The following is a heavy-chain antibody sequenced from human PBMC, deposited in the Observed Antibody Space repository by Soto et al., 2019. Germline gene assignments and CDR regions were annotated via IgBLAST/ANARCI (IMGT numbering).Heavy chain of an antibody. Sequence: EVQLVESGGGLVQPGGSLRLTCVASGFPFSIYSMNWVRQAPGKGLEWSSYITSDTNTIKYADSVKGRFTISRDNAKNLGYLQMNSLRDEDTAVYFFARSVEGHFDYWGQGTVVTVSS. J-gene: IGHJ4*02. CDR1: GFPFSIYS. V-gene: IGHV3-48*02. CDR2: ITSDTNTI. CDR3: ARSVEGHFDY. D-gene: IGHD6-19*01.